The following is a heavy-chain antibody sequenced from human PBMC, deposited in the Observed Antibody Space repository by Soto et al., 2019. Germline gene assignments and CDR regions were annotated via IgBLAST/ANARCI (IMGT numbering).Heavy chain of an antibody. CDR3: ARSVVPAATNWFDP. J-gene: IGHJ5*02. D-gene: IGHD2-2*01. CDR1: GFSLSNARMG. CDR2: IFSNDEK. Sequence: SGPTLVNPTETLTLTCTVSGFSLSNARMGVSWIRQPPGKALEWLAHIFSNDEKSYSTPLKSRLTISKDTSKSQVVLTMTNMDPVDTATYYCARSVVPAATNWFDPWGQGTLVTVSS. V-gene: IGHV2-26*01.